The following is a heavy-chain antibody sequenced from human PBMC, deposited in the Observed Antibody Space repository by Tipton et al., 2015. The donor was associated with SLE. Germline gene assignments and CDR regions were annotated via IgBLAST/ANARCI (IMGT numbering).Heavy chain of an antibody. CDR3: AREPPRGYSYGYYYYGMDV. D-gene: IGHD5-18*01. V-gene: IGHV3-23*01. J-gene: IGHJ6*02. Sequence: SLRLSCAASGFSFSSYSMNWVRQAPGKGLEWVSAISGSGGSTYYADSVKGRFTISRDNSKNTLYLQMNSLRAEDTAVYYCAREPPRGYSYGYYYYGMDVWGQGTTVTVSS. CDR2: ISGSGGST. CDR1: GFSFSSYS.